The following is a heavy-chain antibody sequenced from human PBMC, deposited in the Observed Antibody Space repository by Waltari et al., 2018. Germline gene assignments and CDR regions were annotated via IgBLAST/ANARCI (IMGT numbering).Heavy chain of an antibody. CDR1: GGTFSSYA. Sequence: QVQLVQSGAEVKKPGSSVKVSCKASGGTFSSYAISWVRQAPGQGLEWMGGIIPIFGTANYAQKSQGRVTITTDESTSTAYMELSSLRSEDTAVYYCARANSGYFYYMDVWGKGTTVTVSS. V-gene: IGHV1-69*05. CDR2: IIPIFGTA. J-gene: IGHJ6*03. CDR3: ARANSGYFYYMDV. D-gene: IGHD1-26*01.